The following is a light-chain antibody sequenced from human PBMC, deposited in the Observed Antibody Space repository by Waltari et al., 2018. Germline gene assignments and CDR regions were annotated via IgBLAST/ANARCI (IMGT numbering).Light chain of an antibody. CDR1: QSVSSN. Sequence: EIVMTQSPATLSVSPGERATLSCRASQSVSSNLAWYQQKPGQAPRLLIYGASTRATGSPARFSGSGSGTEFTLTISSLQSEDFAVYYCQQYNNWPPLDTFGQGTKLEIK. J-gene: IGKJ2*01. CDR3: QQYNNWPPLDT. CDR2: GAS. V-gene: IGKV3-15*01.